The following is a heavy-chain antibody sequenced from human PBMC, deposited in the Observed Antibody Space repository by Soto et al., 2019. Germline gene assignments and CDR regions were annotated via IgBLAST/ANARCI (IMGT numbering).Heavy chain of an antibody. Sequence: QVTLKESGPVLVKPTETLTLTCTVSGFSLSNARMGVSWIRQPPGKALEWLAHILSNDEKSYSTSLKSRLTISKDTTKSQVVLTMTNMDPVDTATYYCARIPSGYFSDLYYFDYWGQGTLVTVSS. J-gene: IGHJ4*02. CDR3: ARIPSGYFSDLYYFDY. CDR2: ILSNDEK. V-gene: IGHV2-26*01. D-gene: IGHD3-22*01. CDR1: GFSLSNARMG.